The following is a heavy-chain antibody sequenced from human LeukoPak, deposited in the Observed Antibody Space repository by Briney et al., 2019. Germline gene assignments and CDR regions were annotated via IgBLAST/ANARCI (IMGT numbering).Heavy chain of an antibody. Sequence: GGSLRPSCAASGFTFSDHYMDWVRQAPGKGLEWVGRTRNKANSYTTEYAASVKGRFTISRDDSKNSLYLQMNSLRAEDTAVYYCGRGHWGLDYWGQGALVTVSS. J-gene: IGHJ4*02. V-gene: IGHV3-72*01. CDR2: TRNKANSYTT. D-gene: IGHD7-27*01. CDR3: GRGHWGLDY. CDR1: GFTFSDHY.